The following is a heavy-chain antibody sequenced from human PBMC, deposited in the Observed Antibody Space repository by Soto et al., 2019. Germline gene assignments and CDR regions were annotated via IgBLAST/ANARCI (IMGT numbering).Heavy chain of an antibody. Sequence: AGGSLRLSCAASGFTFSSYAMSWVRQAPGKGLEWVSAISGSGGSTYYADSVKGRFTISRDNSKNTLYLQMNSLRAEDTAVYYCARALIESGPLEYYYYGMDVWGQGTTVTVSS. CDR2: ISGSGGST. V-gene: IGHV3-23*01. D-gene: IGHD3-3*01. J-gene: IGHJ6*02. CDR1: GFTFSSYA. CDR3: ARALIESGPLEYYYYGMDV.